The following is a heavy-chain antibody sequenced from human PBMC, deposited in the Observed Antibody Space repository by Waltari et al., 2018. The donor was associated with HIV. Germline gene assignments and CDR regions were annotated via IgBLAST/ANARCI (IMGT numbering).Heavy chain of an antibody. Sequence: QLQLQESGPGLVKPSETLSLICTVSGGSLSSRSYYWGWMRQPPGKGLEWIGSVYYSGATYYNPSLWSRVTISIDTSKNHFSLRLSSVTAADTALYFCVRDNTSGYLFDYWGQGTLVTVSS. V-gene: IGHV4-39*02. CDR2: VYYSGAT. D-gene: IGHD3-22*01. CDR3: VRDNTSGYLFDY. J-gene: IGHJ4*02. CDR1: GGSLSSRSYY.